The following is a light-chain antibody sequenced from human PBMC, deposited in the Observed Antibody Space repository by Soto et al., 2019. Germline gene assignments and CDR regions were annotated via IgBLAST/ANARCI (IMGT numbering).Light chain of an antibody. CDR2: GAS. CDR3: QNYNSAPYT. CDR1: QGIRNS. V-gene: IGKV1-27*01. Sequence: DTQMTQSPSSLCASIGDRVTITCWASQGIRNSVAWYQHKPGEVPNLLIYGASTLQSGGPSRFSGSGSETDFTLTITSLHPEDGATYDCQNYNSAPYTFGPGTKVDIK. J-gene: IGKJ3*01.